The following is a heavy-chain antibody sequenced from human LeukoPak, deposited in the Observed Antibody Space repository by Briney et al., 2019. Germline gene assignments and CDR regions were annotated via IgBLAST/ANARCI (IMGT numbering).Heavy chain of an antibody. CDR2: IYHSGST. CDR3: ARAIYGDYPYNWFDP. V-gene: IGHV4-30-2*01. D-gene: IGHD4-17*01. J-gene: IGHJ5*02. CDR1: GGSISSGGYS. Sequence: PSETLSLTCAVSGGSISSGGYSWSWIRQPPGKGLEWIGYIYHSGSTYYNPPLKSRVTISVDRSKNQFSLKLSSVAAADTAVYYCARAIYGDYPYNWFDPWGQGTLVTVSS.